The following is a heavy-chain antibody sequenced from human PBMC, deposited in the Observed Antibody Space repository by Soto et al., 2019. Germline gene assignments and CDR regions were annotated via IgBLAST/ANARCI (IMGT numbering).Heavy chain of an antibody. D-gene: IGHD1-26*01. CDR1: RFIFSDYA. J-gene: IGHJ5*01. CDR2: TGGGNTDR. V-gene: IGHV3-23*01. Sequence: DVQLLESGGGLVQPGGSLTLSCAASRFIFSDYAMNWVRQAPGKGLESVSSTGGGNTDRYYADSGKGRFSISRDNSKNKMDLHMNSLRDDDTAVYYCAKDAVSYNGKWDWFDSWGQGTLVTVSS. CDR3: AKDAVSYNGKWDWFDS.